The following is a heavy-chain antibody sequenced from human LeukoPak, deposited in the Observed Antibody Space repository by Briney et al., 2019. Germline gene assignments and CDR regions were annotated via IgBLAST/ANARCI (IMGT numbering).Heavy chain of an antibody. V-gene: IGHV1-18*01. D-gene: IGHD4-17*01. CDR1: GYTFTNYG. CDR2: ISAYNGNT. J-gene: IGHJ3*02. Sequence: ASVKVSCKASGYTFTNYGISWVRQAPGQGLEWMGWISAYNGNTNYAQKLQGRVTMTTDTSTSTAYMELRSLRSDDTAVYYCARVSTVTYAFDIWGQGTMVTVSS. CDR3: ARVSTVTYAFDI.